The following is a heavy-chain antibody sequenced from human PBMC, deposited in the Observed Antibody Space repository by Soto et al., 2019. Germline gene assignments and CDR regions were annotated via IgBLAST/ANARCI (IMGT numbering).Heavy chain of an antibody. D-gene: IGHD3-3*01. CDR2: INHRGGA. J-gene: IGHJ5*02. V-gene: IGHV4-34*01. Sequence: WSPLSVTCASHNVSSTDYFWTWIRHSPGKGLDLIGEINHRGGATYNPSLRSRVTISIDTSKNHFSLSLRSLTAADTAVYYCVARGMTYDFLSGPHPFDPWGHGTLVTV. CDR3: VARGMTYDFLSGPHPFDP. CDR1: NVSSTDYF.